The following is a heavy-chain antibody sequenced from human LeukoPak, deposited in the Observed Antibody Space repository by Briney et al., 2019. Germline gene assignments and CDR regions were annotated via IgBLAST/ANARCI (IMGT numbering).Heavy chain of an antibody. CDR1: GYTFSSYE. V-gene: IGHV3-48*03. CDR2: ISSSGSTI. Sequence: GGSLRLSCAASGYTFSSYEMNWVRQAPGKGLEWVSYISSSGSTIYYADSVKGRFTISRDNAKNSLYLQMNSLRAEDTAVYYCATLGYGDYVGGTDYWGQGTLVTVSS. CDR3: ATLGYGDYVGGTDY. D-gene: IGHD4-17*01. J-gene: IGHJ4*02.